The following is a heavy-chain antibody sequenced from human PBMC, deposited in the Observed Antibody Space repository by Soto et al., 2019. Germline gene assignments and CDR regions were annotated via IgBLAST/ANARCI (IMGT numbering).Heavy chain of an antibody. CDR2: INAGNGNT. J-gene: IGHJ1*01. V-gene: IGHV1-3*01. D-gene: IGHD5-12*01. CDR1: GYTFTSYA. CDR3: ARGGLRFGYFQH. Sequence: QVQLVQSGAEVKKPGASVKVSCKACGYTFTSYAMHWVRQAPGQRLEWMGWINAGNGNTKYSQKFQGRVTITRDTSASTAYMELSSLRSEDTAVYYCARGGLRFGYFQHWGQGTLVTVSS.